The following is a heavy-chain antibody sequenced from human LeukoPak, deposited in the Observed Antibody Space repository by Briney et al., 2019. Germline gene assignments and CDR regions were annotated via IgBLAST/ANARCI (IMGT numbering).Heavy chain of an antibody. CDR2: IYTSGST. V-gene: IGHV4-4*07. CDR1: GASISSYY. D-gene: IGHD4-17*01. CDR3: ARDSRDYGDYGRSYYYYMDV. J-gene: IGHJ6*03. Sequence: SETLSLTCTVSGASISSYYWSWIRQPAGKGLEWIGRIYTSGSTNYNPSLKSRVTMSVDTSKNQFSLKLSSVTAADTAVYYCARDSRDYGDYGRSYYYYMDVWGKGTTVTISS.